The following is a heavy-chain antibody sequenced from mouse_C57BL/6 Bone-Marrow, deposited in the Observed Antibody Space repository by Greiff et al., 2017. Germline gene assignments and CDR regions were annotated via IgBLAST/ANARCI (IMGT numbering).Heavy chain of an antibody. J-gene: IGHJ2*01. CDR3: ARSDYYGSSYYFDY. V-gene: IGHV1-54*01. D-gene: IGHD1-1*01. CDR1: GYAFTNYL. Sequence: QVQLQQSGAELVRPGTSVKVSCKASGYAFTNYLIEWVKQRPGQGLEWIGVINPGSGGTNYNEQFKGKATLTADKSSSTAYMQLSSLTSEDSAVYFCARSDYYGSSYYFDYWGQGTTLTVSS. CDR2: INPGSGGT.